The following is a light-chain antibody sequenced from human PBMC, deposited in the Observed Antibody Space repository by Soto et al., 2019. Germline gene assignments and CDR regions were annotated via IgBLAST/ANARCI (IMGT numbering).Light chain of an antibody. Sequence: EIVLTQSPGTLSLSPGERATLSCTASQSVRNNYLAWYQQKPGQAPRLLINGASSRATGIPDRFSGSGSGTDFTLTITRLVPEDFAVYYCQQYSSSPDTFGGGTKV. CDR2: GAS. J-gene: IGKJ4*01. CDR3: QQYSSSPDT. CDR1: QSVRNNY. V-gene: IGKV3-20*01.